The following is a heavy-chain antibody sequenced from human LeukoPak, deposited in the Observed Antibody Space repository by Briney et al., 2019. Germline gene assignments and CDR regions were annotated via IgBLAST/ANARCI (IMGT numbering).Heavy chain of an antibody. V-gene: IGHV3-11*01. CDR3: ARAGFGELTDPDFDY. J-gene: IGHJ4*02. D-gene: IGHD3-10*01. CDR1: GFTFSDYY. Sequence: GGSLRLSCAASGFTFSDYYMSWIRQAPGKGLEWVSYISSSGSTIYYADSVKGRFTISRDNAKNSLYLQMNSLRAEDTAVYYRARAGFGELTDPDFDYWGQGTLVTVSS. CDR2: ISSSGSTI.